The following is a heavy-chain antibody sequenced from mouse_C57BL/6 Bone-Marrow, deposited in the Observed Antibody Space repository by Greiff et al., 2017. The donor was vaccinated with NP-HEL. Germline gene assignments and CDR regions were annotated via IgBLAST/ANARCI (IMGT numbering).Heavy chain of an antibody. CDR3: ARTFPFAY. J-gene: IGHJ3*01. CDR2: ISYDGSN. V-gene: IGHV3-6*01. CDR1: GYSITSGYY. Sequence: EVQLVESGPGLVKPSQSLSLTCSVTGYSITSGYYWNWIRQFPGNKLEWMGYISYDGSNNYNPSLKNRIPITRDTSKNQFFLKLNSVTTEDTATYYCARTFPFAYWGQGTLVTVSA.